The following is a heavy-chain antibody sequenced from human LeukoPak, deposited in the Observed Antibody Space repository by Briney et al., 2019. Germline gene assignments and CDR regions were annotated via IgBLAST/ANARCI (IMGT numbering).Heavy chain of an antibody. Sequence: ASVKVSCKASGYTFTGYYMHWVRQAPGQGLEWMGWINPNSGGTNYAQKFQGRVTMTRDTSISTAYMELSRLRSDDTAVYYCATEDQYYDILTGYYYYYGMDVWGQGTTVTVSS. CDR2: INPNSGGT. J-gene: IGHJ6*02. CDR3: ATEDQYYDILTGYYYYYGMDV. CDR1: GYTFTGYY. V-gene: IGHV1-2*02. D-gene: IGHD3-9*01.